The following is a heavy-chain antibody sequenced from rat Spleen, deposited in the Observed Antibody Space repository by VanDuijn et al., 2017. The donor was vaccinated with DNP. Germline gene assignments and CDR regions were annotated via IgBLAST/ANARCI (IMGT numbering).Heavy chain of an antibody. CDR2: ISHDGYGA. Sequence: EVQLVESGGGLVQPGRSMRLSCVASGFTFSNYDMAWVRQVPRKGLEWVASISHDGYGAYYRDSVKGRFTVSRDNAKSTLYLQMDSLRSEDTATYYCARHEEQPWFAYWGQGVMVTVSS. J-gene: IGHJ2*01. D-gene: IGHD1-5*01. CDR3: ARHEEQPWFAY. V-gene: IGHV5-7*01. CDR1: GFTFSNYD.